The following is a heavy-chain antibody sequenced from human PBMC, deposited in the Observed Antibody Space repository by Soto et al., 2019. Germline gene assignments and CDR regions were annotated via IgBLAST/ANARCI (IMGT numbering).Heavy chain of an antibody. CDR2: GGSGGSR. Sequence: GGSLRLSCVTSGFTFITYGMTWVRQAPGKGLEWVSYGGSGGSRYYAESVKGRFTISRDNSKNTLSLEMNSLRAEDTATYYCVKFRGRAYPYYYMDVWGKGTTVTVSS. CDR1: GFTFITYG. D-gene: IGHD3-10*01. V-gene: IGHV3-23*01. CDR3: VKFRGRAYPYYYMDV. J-gene: IGHJ6*03.